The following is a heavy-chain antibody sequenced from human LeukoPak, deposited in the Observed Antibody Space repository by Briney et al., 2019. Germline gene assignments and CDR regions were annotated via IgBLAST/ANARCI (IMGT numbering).Heavy chain of an antibody. V-gene: IGHV3-21*01. CDR1: GFTFSSYS. J-gene: IGHJ4*02. CDR3: ARDRGATFLFEN. Sequence: GGSLRLSCAASGFTFSSYSMNWVRQAPGRGLEWVSSISSSSSYIYYADSVKGRFTISRDNAKNSLYLQMNSLRAEDTAVYYCARDRGATFLFENWGQGTLVTVSS. D-gene: IGHD1-26*01. CDR2: ISSSSSYI.